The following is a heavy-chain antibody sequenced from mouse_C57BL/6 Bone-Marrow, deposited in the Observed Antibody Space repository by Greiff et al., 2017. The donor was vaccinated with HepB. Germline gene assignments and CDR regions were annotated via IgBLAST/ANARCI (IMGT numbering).Heavy chain of an antibody. CDR2: IDPEDGNT. Sequence: VQLQQSGAGLVRPGASVKLSCPASGFTFKDYFMHWVKQGPEQGLEWIGRIDPEDGNTDYAPKFQGKATMTADTSANTAYLQLSSLTSEDTAVYYCTPYYSPPRSWFAYWGQGTLVTVSA. D-gene: IGHD1-1*01. CDR3: TPYYSPPRSWFAY. J-gene: IGHJ3*01. CDR1: GFTFKDYF. V-gene: IGHV14-1*01.